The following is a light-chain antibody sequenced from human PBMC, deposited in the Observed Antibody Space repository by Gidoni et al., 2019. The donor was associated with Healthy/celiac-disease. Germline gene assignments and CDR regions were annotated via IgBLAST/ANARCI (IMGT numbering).Light chain of an antibody. CDR1: DLGDKY. J-gene: IGLJ2*01. CDR2: QDS. V-gene: IGLV3-1*01. Sequence: SYELTQPPSVSVSPGQTASLTCTGDDLGDKYACWYQQKPGQSPGLVIYQDSKRPSGIPERFSGSNSGNTATLTISGTHAMDEAYYYCQAWDSSTHVVFGGGTKLTVL. CDR3: QAWDSSTHVV.